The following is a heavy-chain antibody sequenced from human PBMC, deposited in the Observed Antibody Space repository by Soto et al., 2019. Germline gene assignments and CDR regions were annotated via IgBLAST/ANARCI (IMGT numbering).Heavy chain of an antibody. Sequence: QVQLVQSGAEVKKPGSSVKVSCKASGGTFSNYAISWVRQAPGQGLEWMGGIIPILGTANSAQKFQGRVTITADESTSTAYMELSSLRSEDTAVFYCARGWVVTAIPYYYYTMEVWGQGTTVTVSS. J-gene: IGHJ6*02. V-gene: IGHV1-69*01. CDR3: ARGWVVTAIPYYYYTMEV. CDR1: GGTFSNYA. D-gene: IGHD2-21*02. CDR2: IIPILGTA.